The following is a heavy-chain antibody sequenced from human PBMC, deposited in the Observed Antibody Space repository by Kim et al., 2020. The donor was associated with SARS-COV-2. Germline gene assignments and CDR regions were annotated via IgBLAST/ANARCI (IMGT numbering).Heavy chain of an antibody. CDR2: IIPIFGTG. Sequence: SVKVSCKASGGTFSSYAISWVRQAPGQGLEWMGGIIPIFGTGNYAQKFQGRVTITADESTSTAYMELGSLRSEDTAVYYCASPRVYYDFWSGYYRFDIWGQGTMVTVAS. CDR1: GGTFSSYA. D-gene: IGHD3-3*01. J-gene: IGHJ3*02. CDR3: ASPRVYYDFWSGYYRFDI. V-gene: IGHV1-69*13.